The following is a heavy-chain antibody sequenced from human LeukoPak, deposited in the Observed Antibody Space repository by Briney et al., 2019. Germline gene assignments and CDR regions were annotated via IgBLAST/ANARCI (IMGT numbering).Heavy chain of an antibody. V-gene: IGHV1-69*13. J-gene: IGHJ5*02. D-gene: IGHD3-10*01. CDR3: ARGGVADIIRGYWFDP. Sequence: SVKVSCKASGGTFSSYAMSWVRQAPGQGLEWMGGIIPIFGTPNYSQKFQGRVTITADESTSTAYMELSSLRSEDTAVYYCARGGVADIIRGYWFDPWGQGTLVTVSS. CDR1: GGTFSSYA. CDR2: IIPIFGTP.